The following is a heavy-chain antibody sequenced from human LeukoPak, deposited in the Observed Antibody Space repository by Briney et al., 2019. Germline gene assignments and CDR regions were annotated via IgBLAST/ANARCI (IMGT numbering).Heavy chain of an antibody. Sequence: SETLSLTCTVSGGSISSYYWSWIRQPPGKGPEWIGRIYTSGSTNYNPSLKSRVTISVDKSKNQFSLKLSSVTAADTAVYYCAREADYYDSSGSVDWFDPWAQGTLVTVSS. D-gene: IGHD3-22*01. V-gene: IGHV4-4*07. J-gene: IGHJ5*02. CDR1: GGSISSYY. CDR2: IYTSGST. CDR3: AREADYYDSSGSVDWFDP.